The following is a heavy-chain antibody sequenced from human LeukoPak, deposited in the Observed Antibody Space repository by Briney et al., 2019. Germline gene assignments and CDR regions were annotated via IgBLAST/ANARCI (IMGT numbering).Heavy chain of an antibody. Sequence: GGSLRLSCTASGFTFSTYWINWVRQSPEKGLVWVALINGDGSTTTHADSVKGRSTISRDSAKNTAYLQMNSLRDEDTAVYFCARDYAGSPDYWGQGTLVTVSA. V-gene: IGHV3-74*03. D-gene: IGHD3-10*01. CDR2: INGDGSTT. CDR1: GFTFSTYW. J-gene: IGHJ4*02. CDR3: ARDYAGSPDY.